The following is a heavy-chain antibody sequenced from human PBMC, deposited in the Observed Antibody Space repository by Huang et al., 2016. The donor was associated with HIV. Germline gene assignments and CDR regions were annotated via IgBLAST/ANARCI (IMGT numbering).Heavy chain of an antibody. V-gene: IGHV1-24*01. CDR3: ATGFDVFFDF. Sequence: QVQLVQSRAEVKKPGASVKVSCKVSEYTLTELSIHWVRQPPGKGLEWMGGFDPEMGETIYSPKFQGRVTMTEDTSTETAFMELRGLRPEDTAVYYCATGFDVFFDFWGQGTLVTVSS. CDR1: EYTLTELS. CDR2: FDPEMGET. D-gene: IGHD3-9*01. J-gene: IGHJ4*02.